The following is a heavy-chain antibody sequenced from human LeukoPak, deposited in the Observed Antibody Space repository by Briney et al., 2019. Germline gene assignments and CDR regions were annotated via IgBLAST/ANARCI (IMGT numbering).Heavy chain of an antibody. D-gene: IGHD2-2*01. CDR3: AKADIIVVSDAKGNWFDP. J-gene: IGHJ5*02. V-gene: IGHV3-30*02. CDR2: IRNDGSMK. CDR1: GFIFSNYG. Sequence: PGGSLSLSCAASGFIFSNYGMHWVRQTPAKGLEWVAFIRNDGSMKYYADSVKGRFTISRDNSKNTLYLQMNNLRTEVMAVYYCAKADIIVVSDAKGNWFDPWGQGSLVTVSS.